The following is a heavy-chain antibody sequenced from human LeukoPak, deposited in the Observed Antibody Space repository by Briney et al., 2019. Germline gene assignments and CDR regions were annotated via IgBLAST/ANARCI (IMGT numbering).Heavy chain of an antibody. V-gene: IGHV3-23*01. CDR3: ARGLLRFKNWFDP. J-gene: IGHJ5*02. CDR1: GISFSSYA. Sequence: QSGGSLRLSCAASGISFSSYAMSWVRQAPGKGLEWVSAISGSGDSTYYADSVKGRFTISRDNSKNTLSLQMNSLRAEDTAVYYCARGLLRFKNWFDPWGQGTLVTVSS. D-gene: IGHD3-3*01. CDR2: ISGSGDST.